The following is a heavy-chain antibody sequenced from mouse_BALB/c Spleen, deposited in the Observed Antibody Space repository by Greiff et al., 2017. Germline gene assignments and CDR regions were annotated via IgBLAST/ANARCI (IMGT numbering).Heavy chain of an antibody. CDR1: GFSLTSYG. J-gene: IGHJ4*01. V-gene: IGHV2-9*02. CDR3: AREGDYRYDERAMDY. D-gene: IGHD2-14*01. Sequence: VQVVESGPGLVAPSQSLSITCTVSGFSLTSYGVHWVRQPPGKGLEWLGVIWAGGSTNYNSALMSRLSISKDNSKSQVFLKMNSLQTDDTAMYYCAREGDYRYDERAMDYWGQGTSVTVSS. CDR2: IWAGGST.